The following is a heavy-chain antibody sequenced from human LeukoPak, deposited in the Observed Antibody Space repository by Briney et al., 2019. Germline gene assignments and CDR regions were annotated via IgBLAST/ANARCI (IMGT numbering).Heavy chain of an antibody. Sequence: NPGGSLRLSCAASGFTLNSYSMNWVRQTPGKGLEWVSSISSSSGYINYADSVKGRFTVSRDNAKNSLYLQMNSLRAEDTAVYYCARDSGYCSSTGCYVHYFDYWGQGTLVTVSS. CDR3: ARDSGYCSSTGCYVHYFDY. V-gene: IGHV3-21*01. CDR2: ISSSSGYI. CDR1: GFTLNSYS. J-gene: IGHJ4*02. D-gene: IGHD2-2*01.